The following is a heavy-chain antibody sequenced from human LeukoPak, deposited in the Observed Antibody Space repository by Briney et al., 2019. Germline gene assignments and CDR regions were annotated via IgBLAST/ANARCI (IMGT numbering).Heavy chain of an antibody. Sequence: ASVKVSCKASGYTFTGQYIQWVRQAPGQGPEWMGWINPNSGGTNYAQKFQGRVTMTRDTSISTAYMEVSRLRSDDTAVYYCAREGGSYSSSWYPVDYWGQGTLVTVSS. CDR3: AREGGSYSSSWYPVDY. V-gene: IGHV1-2*02. D-gene: IGHD6-13*01. CDR2: INPNSGGT. J-gene: IGHJ4*02. CDR1: GYTFTGQY.